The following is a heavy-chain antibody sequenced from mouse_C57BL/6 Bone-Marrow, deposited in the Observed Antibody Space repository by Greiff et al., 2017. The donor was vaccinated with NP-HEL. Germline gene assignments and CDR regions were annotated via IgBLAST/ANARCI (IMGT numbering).Heavy chain of an antibody. Sequence: EVQRVESGEGLVKPGGSLKLSCAASGFTFSSYAMSWVRQTPEKRLEWVAYISSGGDYIYYADTVKGRFTISRDNARNTLYLQMSTLKAEDTAMYDCTRGTTNHYYAMDYWGQGTSVTVSS. CDR3: TRGTTNHYYAMDY. V-gene: IGHV5-9-1*02. J-gene: IGHJ4*01. CDR2: ISSGGDYI. CDR1: GFTFSSYA. D-gene: IGHD1-1*01.